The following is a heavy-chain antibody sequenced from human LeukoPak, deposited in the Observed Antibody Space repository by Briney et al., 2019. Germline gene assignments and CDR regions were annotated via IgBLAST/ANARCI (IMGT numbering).Heavy chain of an antibody. CDR3: ATLYSSGWYSTVGDY. J-gene: IGHJ4*02. V-gene: IGHV3-23*01. D-gene: IGHD6-19*01. CDR2: ISGSGRST. Sequence: GGSLRLSCAASGFTFKSYAMSWVRQAPGKRLEWVSTISGSGRSTYYANSVKGRFTISRDNSKNTLNLQMNSLRAEDTAVYYCATLYSSGWYSTVGDYWGQGTLVTVSS. CDR1: GFTFKSYA.